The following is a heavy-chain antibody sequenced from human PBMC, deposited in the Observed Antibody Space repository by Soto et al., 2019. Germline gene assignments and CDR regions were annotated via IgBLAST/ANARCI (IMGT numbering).Heavy chain of an antibody. CDR1: GYTFTSYG. CDR3: ARDPLLPKYRDYDMDV. V-gene: IGHV1-18*01. J-gene: IGHJ6*02. D-gene: IGHD3-22*01. CDR2: ISAYNGNT. Sequence: ASVKVSCKASGYTFTSYGISWVRQAPGQGLEWMGWISAYNGNTNYAQKLQGRVTMTTDTSTSTAYMELRSLRSGDTAVYYCARDPLLPKYRDYDMDVWGQGTTVTVSS.